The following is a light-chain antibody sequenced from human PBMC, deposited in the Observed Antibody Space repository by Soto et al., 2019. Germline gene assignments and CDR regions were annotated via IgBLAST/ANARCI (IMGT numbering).Light chain of an antibody. CDR3: QRYGSSIFT. V-gene: IGKV3-20*01. CDR1: QSVSSSY. Sequence: EIVLTQSPGTLSLSPGERATLSCRASQSVSSSYLAWYQQKPGQAPRLLIHGASSRATGIPDRFSGSGSGHDFTLSISRLEPEDFAVYYCQRYGSSIFTFGPGTKVDI. CDR2: GAS. J-gene: IGKJ3*01.